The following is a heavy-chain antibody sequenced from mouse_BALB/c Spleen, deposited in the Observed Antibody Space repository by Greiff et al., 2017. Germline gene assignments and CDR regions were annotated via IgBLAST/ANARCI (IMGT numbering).Heavy chain of an antibody. Sequence: QVQLQQSGAELARPGASVKLSCKASGYTFTSYWMQWVKQRPGQGLEWIGAIYPGDGDTRYTQKFKGKATLTADKSSSTAYMQLSSLASEDSAVYYCARFYGYDAFYAMDYWGQGTSVTVSS. V-gene: IGHV1-87*01. D-gene: IGHD2-2*01. J-gene: IGHJ4*01. CDR3: ARFYGYDAFYAMDY. CDR2: IYPGDGDT. CDR1: GYTFTSYW.